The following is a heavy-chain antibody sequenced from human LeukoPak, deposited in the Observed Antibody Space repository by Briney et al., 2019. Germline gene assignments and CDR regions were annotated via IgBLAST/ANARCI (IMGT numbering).Heavy chain of an antibody. D-gene: IGHD3-22*01. Sequence: ETLSLTCTVSGGSISSYYWSWVRQAPGKGLKWVSVISGSGGSTDYADSVKGRFTISRDNSKNTLYLQMNSLRAEDTAVYYCAKDGPLFYYDSSGYGGYFDHWGQGTRVTVSS. J-gene: IGHJ4*02. CDR1: GGSISSYY. CDR2: ISGSGGST. CDR3: AKDGPLFYYDSSGYGGYFDH. V-gene: IGHV3-23*01.